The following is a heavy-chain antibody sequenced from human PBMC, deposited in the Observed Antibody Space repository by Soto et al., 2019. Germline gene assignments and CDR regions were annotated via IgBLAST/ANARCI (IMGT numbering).Heavy chain of an antibody. Sequence: PGGSLRLSCVASGFTFSSYSMSWVRQAPGKGLEWVSGFRAGGDDGTTYYADSVKGRFTISRDNSKNTLFLQMNSLRAEDTAIYYCAKKLPSGSGSPYFDYFGQGNLVTVSS. J-gene: IGHJ4*02. V-gene: IGHV3-23*01. CDR1: GFTFSSYS. D-gene: IGHD3-10*01. CDR2: FRAGGDDGTT. CDR3: AKKLPSGSGSPYFDY.